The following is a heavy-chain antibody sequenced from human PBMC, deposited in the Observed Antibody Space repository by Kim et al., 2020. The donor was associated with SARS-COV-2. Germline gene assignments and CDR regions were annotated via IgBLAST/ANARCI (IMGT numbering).Heavy chain of an antibody. CDR2: IIPIFGTA. Sequence: SVKVSCKASGGTFSSYAISWVRQAPGQGLEWMGGIIPIFGTANYAQKFQGRVTITADESTSTAYMELSSLRSEDTAVYYCARGKGTAAGNPFPHYGMDVWGQGTTVTVSS. D-gene: IGHD6-13*01. J-gene: IGHJ6*02. CDR3: ARGKGTAAGNPFPHYGMDV. CDR1: GGTFSSYA. V-gene: IGHV1-69*13.